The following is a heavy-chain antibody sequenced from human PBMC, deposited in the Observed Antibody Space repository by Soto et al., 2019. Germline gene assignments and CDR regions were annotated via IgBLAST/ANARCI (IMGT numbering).Heavy chain of an antibody. CDR2: IYYSGST. CDR3: ARTEGYCSGGSCYSPFFDY. J-gene: IGHJ4*02. V-gene: IGHV4-59*01. Sequence: QVQLQESGPGLVKPSETLSLTCTVSGGSISSYYWSWIRQPPGKGLEWIGYIYYSGSTNYNPSLKCRVTRSVDTSKSQFSLKLSSVTAAATAVYYCARTEGYCSGGSCYSPFFDYWGQGTLVTVSS. D-gene: IGHD2-15*01. CDR1: GGSISSYY.